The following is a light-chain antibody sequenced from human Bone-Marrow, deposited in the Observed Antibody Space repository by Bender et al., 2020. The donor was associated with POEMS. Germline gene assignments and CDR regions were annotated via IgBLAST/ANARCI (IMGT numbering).Light chain of an antibody. CDR2: EGS. V-gene: IGLV2-23*01. CDR1: SSDVGSFNL. J-gene: IGLJ3*02. CDR3: CSYADTSTWV. Sequence: QSALTQPASVSGSPGQSITISCTGTSSDVGSFNLVSWYQEHPGKAPKLIIYEGSKRPSGVSNRFSGSKSGNTASLTISGLQADDEADYYCCSYADTSTWVFGGGTKLTVL.